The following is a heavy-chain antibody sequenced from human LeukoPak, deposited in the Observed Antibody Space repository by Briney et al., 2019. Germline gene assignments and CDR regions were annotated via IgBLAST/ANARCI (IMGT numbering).Heavy chain of an antibody. CDR1: GGSISSSSYY. V-gene: IGHV4-39*01. J-gene: IGHJ4*02. D-gene: IGHD3-3*01. Sequence: SETLSLTCTVSGGSISSSSYYWGWIRQPPGKGLEWIGSIYYSGSTYYNPSLKSRVTISVDTSKNQFSLKLSSVTAADTAVYYCARGRDFWSGYYFDYWGQGTLVTVSS. CDR2: IYYSGST. CDR3: ARGRDFWSGYYFDY.